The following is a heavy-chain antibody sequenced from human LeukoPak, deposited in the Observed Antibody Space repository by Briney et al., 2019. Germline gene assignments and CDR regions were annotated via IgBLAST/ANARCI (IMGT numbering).Heavy chain of an antibody. J-gene: IGHJ6*03. V-gene: IGHV3-23*01. Sequence: GGSLRLSCAASGFTFSSYAMSWVRQAPGKGLEWVSAISGSGGSTYYADSVKGRFTISRDNSKNTLCLQMNSLRAEDTAVYYCAKDGFRSGSYFYYYYYMDVWGKGTTVTVSS. CDR3: AKDGFRSGSYFYYYYYMDV. CDR1: GFTFSSYA. D-gene: IGHD3-10*01. CDR2: ISGSGGST.